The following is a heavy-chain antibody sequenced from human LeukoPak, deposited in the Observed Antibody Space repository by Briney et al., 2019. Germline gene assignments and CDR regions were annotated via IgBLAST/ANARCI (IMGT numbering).Heavy chain of an antibody. CDR3: AKDPTTIVVVIPDY. Sequence: PGGSLRLSCAASGFTFSSYAMSWVRQAPGKGLEWVSAISGSGGSTYYADSVKGPFTISRDNSKNTLYLQMNSLRAEDTAVYYCAKDPTTIVVVIPDYWGQGTLVTVSS. V-gene: IGHV3-23*01. CDR1: GFTFSSYA. D-gene: IGHD3-22*01. J-gene: IGHJ4*02. CDR2: ISGSGGST.